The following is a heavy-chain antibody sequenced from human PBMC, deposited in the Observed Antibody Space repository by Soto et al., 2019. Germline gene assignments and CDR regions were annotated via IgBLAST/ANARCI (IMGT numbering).Heavy chain of an antibody. V-gene: IGHV4-34*01. Sequence: QVQLQQWGAGLLKPSETLSLTCAVYGGSFSGYYWSWIRQPPGKGLEWIGEINHSGSTNYNPSLKSRVTLSVDTSKDQFSLKLSAVTAADTAVYYCARGLFQYSSSLLFDYWGQGTLVTVSS. CDR2: INHSGST. J-gene: IGHJ4*02. D-gene: IGHD6-6*01. CDR1: GGSFSGYY. CDR3: ARGLFQYSSSLLFDY.